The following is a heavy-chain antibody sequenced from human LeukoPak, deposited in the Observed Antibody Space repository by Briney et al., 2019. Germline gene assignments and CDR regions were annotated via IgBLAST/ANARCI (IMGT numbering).Heavy chain of an antibody. CDR1: GFTISSYG. D-gene: IGHD5-12*01. J-gene: IGHJ5*02. V-gene: IGHV3-30*03. CDR2: ISYDGSNK. CDR3: AAMGSATIKENWFDP. Sequence: HSGRSLRLSCAASGFTISSYGMHWVRQAPGKGLEWVAVISYDGSNKYYADSVKGRFTISRDNSKNTLYLQMNSLRAEDTAVYYCAAMGSATIKENWFDPWGQGTLVTVSS.